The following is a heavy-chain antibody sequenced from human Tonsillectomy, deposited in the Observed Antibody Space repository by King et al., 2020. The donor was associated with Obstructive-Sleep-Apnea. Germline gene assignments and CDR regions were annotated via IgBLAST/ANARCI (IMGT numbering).Heavy chain of an antibody. V-gene: IGHV3-43D*03. J-gene: IGHJ4*02. CDR3: AKDENGDYGAIGY. CDR2: ITWNGGST. D-gene: IGHD4-17*01. CDR1: GFTFDDYG. Sequence: VQLVESGGVVVQPGGSLRLSSAASGFTFDDYGMHWVRQAPGKGLEWGSLITWNGGSTHYADSVEGRFTISRDNSKNSLYLQMNSLRPEDSALYYCAKDENGDYGAIGYWGQGTLVTVAS.